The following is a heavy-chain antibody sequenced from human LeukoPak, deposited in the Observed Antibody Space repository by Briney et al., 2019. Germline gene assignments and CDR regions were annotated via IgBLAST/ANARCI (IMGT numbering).Heavy chain of an antibody. CDR2: ITGSGSST. J-gene: IGHJ4*02. CDR3: ARDPDPRRVVGTTEPGR. D-gene: IGHD1-26*01. Sequence: PGGSLRLSCAASGFTFSSYGMSWVRQAPGKGLEWVSSITGSGSSTFYADSVKGRFTISRDNSQNTLYVQMNSLRAEDTAVYYCARDPDPRRVVGTTEPGRWGQGTLVTVSS. V-gene: IGHV3-23*01. CDR1: GFTFSSYG.